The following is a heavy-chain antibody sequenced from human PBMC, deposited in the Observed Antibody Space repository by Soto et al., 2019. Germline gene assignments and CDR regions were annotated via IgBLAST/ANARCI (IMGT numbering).Heavy chain of an antibody. CDR1: GYTFTSYW. J-gene: IGHJ3*02. CDR2: SFPRDSDT. D-gene: IGHD2-21*01. CDR3: ARQLTEINYGDKGPNDAFDI. V-gene: IGHV5-51*01. Sequence: GESLKISCKGSGYTFTSYWIGCLRQMPGKGLEGMGISFPRDSDTRYNPSLHGQVTISAEKSITTAYLQWDSLKASDTAIYYCARQLTEINYGDKGPNDAFDIWGQGTMVTV.